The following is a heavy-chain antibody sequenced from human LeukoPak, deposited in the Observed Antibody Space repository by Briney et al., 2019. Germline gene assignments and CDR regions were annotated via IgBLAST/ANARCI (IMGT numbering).Heavy chain of an antibody. CDR1: GYTLTELS. V-gene: IGHV1-24*01. Sequence: ASVTVSCKVSGYTLTELSMHWVRQAPGKGHEWMGGFDPEDGETIYTQKFQGRVTMTEDTSTDTAYMELSSLRSEDTAVYYCASALPREAFDYWGQGTLVTVSA. CDR3: ASALPREAFDY. J-gene: IGHJ4*02. CDR2: FDPEDGET. D-gene: IGHD1-26*01.